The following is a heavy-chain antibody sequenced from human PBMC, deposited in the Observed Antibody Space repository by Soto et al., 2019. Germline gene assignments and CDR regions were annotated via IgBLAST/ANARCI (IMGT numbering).Heavy chain of an antibody. CDR3: ATSVGLAPSGEDGMDV. Sequence: QVQLVQSGAEVKKTGSSVKVSCKASGGTFSIYGFSWVLQAPGQGPEWIGGIIPILTTPNYAQKFQGRVTIVADESTTTVYMELSSLKFEDTAVYYCATSVGLAPSGEDGMDVWGQGTSVNVSS. J-gene: IGHJ6*02. V-gene: IGHV1-69*01. CDR2: IIPILTTP. D-gene: IGHD2-21*01. CDR1: GGTFSIYG.